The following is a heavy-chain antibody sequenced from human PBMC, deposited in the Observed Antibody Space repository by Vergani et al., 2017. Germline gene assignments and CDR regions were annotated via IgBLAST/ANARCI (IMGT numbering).Heavy chain of an antibody. CDR2: IQFDGSNQ. CDR1: GFPLSNFY. J-gene: IGHJ4*02. V-gene: IGHV3-30*02. Sequence: QVQLVESGGGVVQRGGSLRLSCATSGFPLSNFYIQGIRQGPGKGLEFVAFIQFDGSNQYYANSVKGRFTLSRNFSKNTLYLQMNSLRTDDTATYYCAKHFRGWGIDYWGQGTQVIVSS. CDR3: AKHFRGWGIDY. D-gene: IGHD3-16*01.